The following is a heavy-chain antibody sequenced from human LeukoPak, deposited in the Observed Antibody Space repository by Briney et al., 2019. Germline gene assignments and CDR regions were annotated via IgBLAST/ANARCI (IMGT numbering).Heavy chain of an antibody. D-gene: IGHD3-3*01. Sequence: GGSLRLSCAASGFTFSSYSMNWVRQAPGKGLEWVSYISSSSSTIYYADSVKGRFTISRDNAKNSLYLQMNSLRAEDTAVYYCAREPFWSGYYSNLHFDYWGQGALVTVSS. CDR1: GFTFSSYS. J-gene: IGHJ4*02. V-gene: IGHV3-48*01. CDR3: AREPFWSGYYSNLHFDY. CDR2: ISSSSSTI.